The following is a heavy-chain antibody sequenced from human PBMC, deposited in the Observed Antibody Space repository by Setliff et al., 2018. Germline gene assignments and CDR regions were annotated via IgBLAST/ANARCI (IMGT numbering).Heavy chain of an antibody. Sequence: ASVKVSCKASGGTFSSYAISWVRQAPGQGLEWMGGIIPILGIANYAQKFQGRVTITADKSTSTAYMELSSLRSEDTAVYYCARKSGELSLHPYYYYYYMDVWGKGTTVTVSS. CDR2: IIPILGIA. V-gene: IGHV1-69*10. D-gene: IGHD3-16*02. CDR1: GGTFSSYA. J-gene: IGHJ6*03. CDR3: ARKSGELSLHPYYYYYYMDV.